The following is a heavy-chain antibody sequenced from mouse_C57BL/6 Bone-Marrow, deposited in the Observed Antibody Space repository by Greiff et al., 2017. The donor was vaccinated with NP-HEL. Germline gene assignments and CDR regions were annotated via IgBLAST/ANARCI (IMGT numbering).Heavy chain of an antibody. CDR2: ISSGSSTI. Sequence: EVKLVESGGGLVKPGGSLKLSCAASGFTFSDYGMHWVRQAPEKGLEWVAYISSGSSTIYYADTVKGRFTISRDNAKNTLFLQMTSLRSEDTAMYYCASRYSNYLYWYFDVWGTGTTVTVSS. CDR3: ASRYSNYLYWYFDV. V-gene: IGHV5-17*01. CDR1: GFTFSDYG. D-gene: IGHD2-5*01. J-gene: IGHJ1*03.